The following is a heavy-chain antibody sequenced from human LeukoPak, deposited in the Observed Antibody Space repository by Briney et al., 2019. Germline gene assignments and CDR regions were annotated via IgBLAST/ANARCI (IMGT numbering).Heavy chain of an antibody. CDR3: AKVSWYSYGHYDY. V-gene: IGHV3-23*01. D-gene: IGHD5-18*01. Sequence: GGCLRLSCAASGFTFSSYAMSWVRQAPGKGLEWGSAISGSGSTTYYADSVKGRFTISRENYKNTLYLHMNSLRAEDTVVYYGAKVSWYSYGHYDYWGQGTLVTVSS. J-gene: IGHJ4*02. CDR1: GFTFSSYA. CDR2: ISGSGSTT.